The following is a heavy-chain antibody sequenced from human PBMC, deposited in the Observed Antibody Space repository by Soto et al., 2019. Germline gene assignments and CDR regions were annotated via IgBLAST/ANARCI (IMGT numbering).Heavy chain of an antibody. CDR2: ISAYNGNT. CDR1: GYTFTSYG. Sequence: GTSVKVSCKASGYTFTSYGSSWVRQAPGQGLEWMGWISAYNGNTNYAQKLQGRVTMTTDTSTSTAYMELRSLRSDDTAVYYCARDEAVGAFRVAFDIWGQGTMVTVSS. V-gene: IGHV1-18*01. J-gene: IGHJ3*02. CDR3: ARDEAVGAFRVAFDI. D-gene: IGHD1-26*01.